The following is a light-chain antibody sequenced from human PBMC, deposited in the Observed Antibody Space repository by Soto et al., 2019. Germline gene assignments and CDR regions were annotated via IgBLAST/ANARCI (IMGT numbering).Light chain of an antibody. CDR1: ISDVGGYNY. CDR2: GVT. J-gene: IGLJ2*01. Sequence: QSALTQPASVSGSPGQSITISCTGTISDVGGYNYVSWYQQFSGKAPTLIIYGVTNRPSGISNRFSGSKSGETASLTISGLRAEGEADYYCSAYRSGSTVVFGGGTKLTVL. CDR3: SAYRSGSTVV. V-gene: IGLV2-14*01.